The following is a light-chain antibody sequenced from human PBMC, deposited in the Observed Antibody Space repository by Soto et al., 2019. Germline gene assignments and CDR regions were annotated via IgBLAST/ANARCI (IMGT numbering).Light chain of an antibody. CDR1: QSVSSSY. J-gene: IGKJ5*01. CDR3: QQYGSSST. V-gene: IGKV3-20*01. CDR2: GAS. Sequence: IVLTQSPGTLSLSHGERATLSCRASQSVSSSYLAWYQQKPGQAPRLLIYGASSRATGIPDRFSGSGSGTDFTLTISRLEPDDFAVYYCQQYGSSSTFGQGTRLEIK.